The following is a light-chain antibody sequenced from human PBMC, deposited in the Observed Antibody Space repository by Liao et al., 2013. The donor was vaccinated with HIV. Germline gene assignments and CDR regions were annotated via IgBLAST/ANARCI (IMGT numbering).Light chain of an antibody. V-gene: IGLV3-1*01. J-gene: IGLJ3*02. CDR1: KLGDKY. CDR2: QDS. CDR3: QAWDSSTWV. Sequence: SYELTQPPSVSVSPGQTASITCSGDKLGDKYACWYQQKAGQSPVLVIYQDSKRPSGIPDRFSGFNFGNTATLTISGTQAMDEADYYCQAWDSSTWVFGGGTKLTVL.